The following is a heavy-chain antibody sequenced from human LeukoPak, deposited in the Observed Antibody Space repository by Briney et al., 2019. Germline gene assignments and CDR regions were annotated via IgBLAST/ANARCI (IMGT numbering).Heavy chain of an antibody. V-gene: IGHV4-61*02. Sequence: SETLSLTCTVSGGSISSGSYYWSWIRQPAGKGLEWIGRIYTSGSTNYNPSLKSRVTISVDTSKNQFSLKLSSVTAADTAVYYCARDRAVAGTLETDYWGQGTLVTVSS. J-gene: IGHJ4*02. CDR3: ARDRAVAGTLETDY. CDR1: GGSISSGSYY. CDR2: IYTSGST. D-gene: IGHD6-19*01.